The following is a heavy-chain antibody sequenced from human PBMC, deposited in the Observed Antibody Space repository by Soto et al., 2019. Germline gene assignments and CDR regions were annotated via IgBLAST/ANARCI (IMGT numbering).Heavy chain of an antibody. CDR2: IKQDGGEQ. CDR1: GFSFSSYW. Sequence: EVQLVESGGGLVQPGGSLRLSCAASGFSFSSYWMSWVRQAPGKGLEWVAIIKQDGGEQFYVNSVKGRFTISRDNAKNSQYLQMNSLRVEDTAVYYCAGDSGWLMTAWGQGTLFTVAS. V-gene: IGHV3-7*01. CDR3: AGDSGWLMTA. D-gene: IGHD6-19*01. J-gene: IGHJ5*02.